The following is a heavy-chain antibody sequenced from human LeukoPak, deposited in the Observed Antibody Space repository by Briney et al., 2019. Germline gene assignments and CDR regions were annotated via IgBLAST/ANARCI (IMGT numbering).Heavy chain of an antibody. Sequence: PGGSLRLSCAASGFTFSSYAMSWVRQAPGKGLEWVSAISGSGGSTYYADSVKGRFTISRDNSKNTLYLQMNSLRAEDTAVYYCARDLAFFRAVRGVSLAFDPWGQGTLVTVSS. J-gene: IGHJ5*02. V-gene: IGHV3-23*01. D-gene: IGHD3-10*01. CDR2: ISGSGGST. CDR1: GFTFSSYA. CDR3: ARDLAFFRAVRGVSLAFDP.